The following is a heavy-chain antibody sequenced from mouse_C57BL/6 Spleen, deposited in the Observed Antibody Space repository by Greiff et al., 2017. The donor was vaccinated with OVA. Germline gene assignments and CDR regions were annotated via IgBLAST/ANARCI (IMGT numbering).Heavy chain of an antibody. CDR2: IYPGDGDT. J-gene: IGHJ2*01. CDR3: ARGRDWDDY. CDR1: GYAFSSSW. V-gene: IGHV1-82*01. Sequence: VQVVESGPELVKPGASVKISCKASGYAFSSSWMNWVKQRPGKGLEWIGRIYPGDGDTNYNGKFKGKATLTADKSSSTAYMQLSSLTSEDSAVYFCARGRDWDDYWGQGTTLTVSS. D-gene: IGHD4-1*01.